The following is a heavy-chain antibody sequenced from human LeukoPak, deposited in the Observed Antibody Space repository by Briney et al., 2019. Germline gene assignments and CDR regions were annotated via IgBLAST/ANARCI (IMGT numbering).Heavy chain of an antibody. CDR1: GGSISSYY. V-gene: IGHV4-59*13. CDR3: ARTTEGGYTYDYFYYYYMDV. D-gene: IGHD5-18*01. CDR2: IYYSCST. J-gene: IGHJ6*03. Sequence: SETLSLTCTVSGGSISSYYWCWIRKPPGKGLEWIGYIYYSCSTNYNPSLKSRVTISVDTSKNQFSLKLSSVTAADTAVYFCARTTEGGYTYDYFYYYYMDVWGKGTTVIISS.